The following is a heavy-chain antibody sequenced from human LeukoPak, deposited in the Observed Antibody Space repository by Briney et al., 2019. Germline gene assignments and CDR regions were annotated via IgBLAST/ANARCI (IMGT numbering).Heavy chain of an antibody. CDR3: AGDPSVGSTWYYYVDV. Sequence: GGSLRLSCEASGVSLGSYAMSWIRQAPGRGLEYIAYISRSSQAINYAESVRGQFTVSRDNARNSLYLDMNGLRAEDTAVYYCAGDPSVGSTWYYYVDVWGEGTTVTVSS. V-gene: IGHV3-48*04. CDR1: GVSLGSYA. D-gene: IGHD6-13*01. CDR2: ISRSSQAI. J-gene: IGHJ6*03.